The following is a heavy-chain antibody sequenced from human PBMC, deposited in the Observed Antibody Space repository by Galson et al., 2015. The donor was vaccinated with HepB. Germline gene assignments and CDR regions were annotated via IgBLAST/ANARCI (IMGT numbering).Heavy chain of an antibody. V-gene: IGHV3-33*01. CDR2: IWYDGSNK. Sequence: SLRLSCAASGFTFSSYGMHWVRQAPGKGLEWVAVIWYDGSNKYYADSVKGRFTISRDNAKNSLFLQMNSLRAEDMAVYYCARDPASSTSWGAFDIWGQGTVVAVSS. CDR1: GFTFSSYG. CDR3: ARDPASSTSWGAFDI. D-gene: IGHD6-13*01. J-gene: IGHJ3*02.